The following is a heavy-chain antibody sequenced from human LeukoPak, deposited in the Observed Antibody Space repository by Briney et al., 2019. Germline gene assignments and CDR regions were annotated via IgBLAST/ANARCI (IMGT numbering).Heavy chain of an antibody. V-gene: IGHV1-2*02. CDR3: ARELAPIAAAGTFDY. CDR1: GYTFTGYY. J-gene: IGHJ4*02. CDR2: INPNSGGT. Sequence: ASVKVSCKASGYTFTGYYMHWVRQAPGQGLEWMGWINPNSGGTNYAQKFQGRVTMTRDTSISTAYMELSRLRSDDTAVYYCARELAPIAAAGTFDYWGQGTLVTVSS. D-gene: IGHD6-13*01.